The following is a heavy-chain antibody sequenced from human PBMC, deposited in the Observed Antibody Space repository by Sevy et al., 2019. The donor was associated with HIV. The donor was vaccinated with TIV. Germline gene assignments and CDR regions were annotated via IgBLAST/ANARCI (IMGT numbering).Heavy chain of an antibody. D-gene: IGHD4-17*01. Sequence: GGSLRLSCSASGFTFSSYAMHWVRQAPGKGLEDVSAISSNGGSTYYADSVKGRFTISRDNSKNTPYLQMSSLRAEDTAVYYCVKDFYGDYVSWFDPWGQGTLVTVSS. CDR3: VKDFYGDYVSWFDP. CDR2: ISSNGGST. CDR1: GFTFSSYA. V-gene: IGHV3-64D*06. J-gene: IGHJ5*02.